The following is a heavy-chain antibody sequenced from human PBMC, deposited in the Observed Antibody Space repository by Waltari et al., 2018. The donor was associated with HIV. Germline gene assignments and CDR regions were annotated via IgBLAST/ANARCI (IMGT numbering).Heavy chain of an antibody. CDR2: GSVSSGRT. CDR1: VFNFSSYV. D-gene: IGHD6-19*01. V-gene: IGHV3-23*01. J-gene: IGHJ4*02. Sequence: EVQLLESGGGLVQPGGSLRLSCAASVFNFSSYVIAWVRQPPGKGLEWVATGSVSSGRTDHADSVKGRFISSRDIAKNMLYLEMNNLRAEDTAVYYCAREATVAARGEIDYWGQGTLVTVSS. CDR3: AREATVAARGEIDY.